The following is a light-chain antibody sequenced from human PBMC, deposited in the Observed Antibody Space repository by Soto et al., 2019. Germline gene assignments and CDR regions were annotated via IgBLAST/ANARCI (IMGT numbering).Light chain of an antibody. J-gene: IGLJ1*01. V-gene: IGLV2-23*03. CDR1: SSDVGSYNL. Sequence: QSVLTQPASGSGSPGQSITISCTGTSSDVGSYNLVSWYQQHPGKAPKLMIYEGSKRPSGVSNRFSGSKSGNTASLTTSGLQAEDEADYYCCSYAGSSTFLYVFGTGTKVTVL. CDR2: EGS. CDR3: CSYAGSSTFLYV.